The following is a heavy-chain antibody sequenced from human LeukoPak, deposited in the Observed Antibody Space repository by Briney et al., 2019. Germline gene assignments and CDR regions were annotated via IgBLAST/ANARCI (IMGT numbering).Heavy chain of an antibody. V-gene: IGHV4-59*01. Sequence: KPSETLSLTSTVSGGSISSYYWSWIRQPPGKGLEWIGYIYYSGSTNYNPSLKSRVTISVDTSKNQFSLKLSSVTAADTAVYYCARGSMITFGGVIVPFDYWGQGTLVTVSS. CDR1: GGSISSYY. D-gene: IGHD3-16*02. J-gene: IGHJ4*02. CDR3: ARGSMITFGGVIVPFDY. CDR2: IYYSGST.